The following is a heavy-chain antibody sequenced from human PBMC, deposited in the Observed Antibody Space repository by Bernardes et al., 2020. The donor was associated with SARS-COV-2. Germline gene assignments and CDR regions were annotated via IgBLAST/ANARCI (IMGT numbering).Heavy chain of an antibody. CDR2: ISGSGTTT. D-gene: IGHD1-1*01. CDR3: ARSFSPDWNHIGGVEDPFDL. J-gene: IGHJ4*02. V-gene: IGHV3-23*01. Sequence: GGSLRLSCAASGYPFSSHAMSWVRQAPGKGLECVSVISGSGTTTHYADSVKGRFTISRDKSKNTLYLQMSSLRVDDTAVYYCARSFSPDWNHIGGVEDPFDLWGQGTLVNGSS. CDR1: GYPFSSHA.